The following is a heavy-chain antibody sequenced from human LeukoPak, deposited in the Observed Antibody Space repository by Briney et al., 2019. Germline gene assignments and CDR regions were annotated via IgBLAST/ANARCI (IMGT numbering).Heavy chain of an antibody. CDR1: GGSISSSSYY. D-gene: IGHD3-10*01. Sequence: SETLSLTCTVSGGSISSSSYYWGWIRQPPGKGLEWIGSIYYSGSTYYNPSLKSRVTISVDTSKNQFSLKLSSVTAADTAVYYCARDPLYYYGSGSPVWGQGTMVTVSS. CDR3: ARDPLYYYGSGSPV. CDR2: IYYSGST. J-gene: IGHJ3*01. V-gene: IGHV4-39*07.